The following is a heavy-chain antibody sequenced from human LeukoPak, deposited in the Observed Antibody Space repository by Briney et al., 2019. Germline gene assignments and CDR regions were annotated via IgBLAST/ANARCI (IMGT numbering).Heavy chain of an antibody. D-gene: IGHD2-8*01. CDR1: GFTVSSNY. CDR2: IYSGGST. V-gene: IGHV3-53*01. Sequence: TGGSLRLSCAASGFTVSSNYMSWVRQAPGKGLEWVSVIYSGGSTYYADSVKGRFTISRDNAKNSLYLQMNSLRPEDTALYYCSTDPRLLMYWGHGTLVTVSS. CDR3: STDPRLLMY. J-gene: IGHJ4*01.